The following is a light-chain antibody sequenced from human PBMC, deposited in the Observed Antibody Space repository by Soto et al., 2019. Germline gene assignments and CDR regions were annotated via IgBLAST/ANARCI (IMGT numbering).Light chain of an antibody. Sequence: QSALTQPASVSGSPGQSITFSCTGTSSDVGGYNYVSWYQQHPGKAPKLMIYDVSNRPLGVSSRFSGSKSGNTASLTISGLQAEDEGDYYCSSYTSSSTPYVFGTGTKVTVL. CDR2: DVS. CDR3: SSYTSSSTPYV. J-gene: IGLJ1*01. CDR1: SSDVGGYNY. V-gene: IGLV2-14*03.